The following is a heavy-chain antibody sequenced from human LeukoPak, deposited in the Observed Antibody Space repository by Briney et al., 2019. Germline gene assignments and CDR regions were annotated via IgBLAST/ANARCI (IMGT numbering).Heavy chain of an antibody. V-gene: IGHV1-2*02. Sequence: ASVKVSCKPSGYTFTDYYMHWVRQAPGQGLEWMGWINSNSGGPKYAQKFQGRVTMTTDTSISTVYMELNTLISDDTAVYYCARYLSGYDYFDYWGQGTLVTVSS. CDR3: ARYLSGYDYFDY. CDR1: GYTFTDYY. CDR2: INSNSGGP. D-gene: IGHD5-12*01. J-gene: IGHJ4*02.